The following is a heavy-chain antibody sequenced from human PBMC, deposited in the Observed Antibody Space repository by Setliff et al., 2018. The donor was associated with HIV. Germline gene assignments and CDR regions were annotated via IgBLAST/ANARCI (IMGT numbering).Heavy chain of an antibody. CDR3: ARVVVRGVTFIAEYFQH. CDR1: GGTFSNYG. CDR2: IIPISGTA. Sequence: SVKVSCKASGGTFSNYGMSWVRQAPGQGLEWMGGIIPISGTANYAQKFQGRVTITTDESTSTSYMELSGLRSEDTAVYYCARVVVRGVTFIAEYFQHWGQGTLVTVSS. D-gene: IGHD3-10*01. J-gene: IGHJ1*01. V-gene: IGHV1-69*05.